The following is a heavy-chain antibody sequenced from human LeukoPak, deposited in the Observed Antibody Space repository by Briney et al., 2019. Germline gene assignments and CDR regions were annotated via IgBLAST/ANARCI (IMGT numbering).Heavy chain of an antibody. CDR1: GFTFSSYA. V-gene: IGHV3-21*01. J-gene: IGHJ4*02. CDR2: ISSSSSYI. Sequence: GGSLRLSCAASGFTFSSYAMSWVRQAPGKGLEWVSSISSSSSYIYYADSVKGRFTISRDNAKNSLYLQMNSLRAEDTAVYYCARRNSGWETLDYWGQGTLVTVSS. CDR3: ARRNSGWETLDY. D-gene: IGHD6-19*01.